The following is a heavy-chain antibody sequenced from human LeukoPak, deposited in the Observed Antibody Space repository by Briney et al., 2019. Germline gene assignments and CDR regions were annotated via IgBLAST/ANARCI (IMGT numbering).Heavy chain of an antibody. V-gene: IGHV1-69*13. J-gene: IGHJ6*03. CDR2: IIPIFGTA. CDR1: GGTFSSYA. Sequence: GASVKVSCKASGGTFSSYAISWVRQAPGQGLEWMGGIIPIFGTANYAQKFQGRVTITADESTSTAYMELSSLRSEDTAVYYCASQSYCSGGSCYYYYMDVWGKGTTVTISS. CDR3: ASQSYCSGGSCYYYYMDV. D-gene: IGHD2-15*01.